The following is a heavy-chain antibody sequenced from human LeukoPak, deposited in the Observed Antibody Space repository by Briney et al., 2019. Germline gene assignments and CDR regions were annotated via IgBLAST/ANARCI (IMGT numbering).Heavy chain of an antibody. CDR1: GGSISSSSYY. J-gene: IGHJ4*02. D-gene: IGHD6-13*01. V-gene: IGHV4-39*07. CDR2: IYYSGST. Sequence: PSETLSLTCTVSGGSISSSSYYWGWIRQPPGKGLEWIGSIYYSGSTYYNPSLKSRVTIPVDTSKNQFSLKLSSVTAADTAVYYCARDVGRQQLWHYWGQGTLVTVSS. CDR3: ARDVGRQQLWHY.